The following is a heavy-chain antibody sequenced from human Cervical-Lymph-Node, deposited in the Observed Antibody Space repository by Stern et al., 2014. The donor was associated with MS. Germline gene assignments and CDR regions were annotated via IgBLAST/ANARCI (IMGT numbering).Heavy chain of an antibody. Sequence: QVQLQQSGPGLVTPSQTLSLTCAVTGGSISSAEYYWSWIRQSPGKGLEWIGYIHNSGTTYYTPYLKSRVTISVDTSKNQFSLKLRSVTAADTAVYYCSRDADGYSLVFGYWGRGTLVTVSS. CDR1: GGSISSAEYY. CDR2: IHNSGTT. CDR3: SRDADGYSLVFGY. V-gene: IGHV4-30-4*01. J-gene: IGHJ4*02. D-gene: IGHD5-24*01.